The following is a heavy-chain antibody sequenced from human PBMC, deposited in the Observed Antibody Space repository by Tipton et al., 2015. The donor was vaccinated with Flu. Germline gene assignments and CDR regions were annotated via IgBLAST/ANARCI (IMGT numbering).Heavy chain of an antibody. CDR1: GVSISSYY. CDR3: ARVASASYWYFDL. CDR2: IHHSGST. V-gene: IGHV4-59*01. Sequence: TLSLTCTVSGVSISSYYWSWIRQSPGKGLEWIGFIHHSGSTNYNPSLKSRVTTPLDTSKNQVSLQVRSVTGADPAGYYCARVASASYWYFDLWGRGTLVTVSS. J-gene: IGHJ2*01.